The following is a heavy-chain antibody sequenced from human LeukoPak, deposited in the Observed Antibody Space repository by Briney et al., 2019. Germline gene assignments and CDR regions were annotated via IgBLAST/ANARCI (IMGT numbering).Heavy chain of an antibody. V-gene: IGHV3-53*01. CDR2: IYSGGST. Sequence: GGSLRLSCAASGSSVRTGSSYLYWVRQAPGKGLEWVSLIYSGGSTSYADSVKGRFTISSDNSKNTLYLEMSSLRTDDTAIYYCAGDHDLWGQGILVTVSS. J-gene: IGHJ5*02. CDR1: GSSVRTGSSY. CDR3: AGDHDL.